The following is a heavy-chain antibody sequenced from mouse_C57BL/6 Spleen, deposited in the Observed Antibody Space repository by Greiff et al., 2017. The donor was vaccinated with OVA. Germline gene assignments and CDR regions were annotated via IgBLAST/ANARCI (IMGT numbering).Heavy chain of an antibody. V-gene: IGHV1-76*01. CDR2: IYPGSGNT. CDR1: GYTFTDYY. J-gene: IGHJ1*03. CDR3: ARVGTTYWYFDV. D-gene: IGHD2-14*01. Sequence: QVQLKESGAELVRPGASVKLSCKASGYTFTDYYINWVKQRPGQGLEWIARIYPGSGNTYYNEKFKGKATLTAEKSSSTAYMQLSSLTSEDSAVYFCARVGTTYWYFDVWGTGTTVTVSS.